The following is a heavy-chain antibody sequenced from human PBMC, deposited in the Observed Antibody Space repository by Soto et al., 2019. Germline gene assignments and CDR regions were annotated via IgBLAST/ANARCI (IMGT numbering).Heavy chain of an antibody. CDR2: IKQDGTEK. CDR1: KFSLSSYW. J-gene: IGHJ6*02. V-gene: IGHV3-7*01. CDR3: ARDADASGWYHSGFDV. D-gene: IGHD6-19*01. Sequence: PGGSLRLSCAASKFSLSSYWMNWVRQVPGKGLEWVANIKQDGTEKYYVDSVKGRFIISRDNAKNSLYLQMNSLRNEDTAVYYCARDADASGWYHSGFDVWGQGTMVTVSS.